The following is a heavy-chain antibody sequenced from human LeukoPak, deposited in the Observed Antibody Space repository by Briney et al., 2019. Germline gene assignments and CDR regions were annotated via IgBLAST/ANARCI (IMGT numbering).Heavy chain of an antibody. V-gene: IGHV1-46*01. J-gene: IGHJ4*02. D-gene: IGHD4-17*01. CDR1: GGTFSSYA. CDR3: ARDDYGDCDY. Sequence: ASVKVSCKASGGTFSSYAISWVRQAPGQGLEWMGIINPSGGSTSYAQKFQGRVTMTRDTSTSTVYMELSSLRSEDTAVYYCARDDYGDCDYWGQGTLVTVSS. CDR2: INPSGGST.